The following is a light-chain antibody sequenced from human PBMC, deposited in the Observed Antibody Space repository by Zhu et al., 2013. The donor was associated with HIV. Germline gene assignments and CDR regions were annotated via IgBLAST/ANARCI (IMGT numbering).Light chain of an antibody. CDR1: QSVSTY. CDR2: DAS. CDR3: QQRSNWPRYS. V-gene: IGKV3-11*01. Sequence: TQSPATLSLSPGERATLSCRASQSVSTYLAWYQQKPGQAPRLLIFDASNRATGIPARFSGSGSGTDFTLTISSLEPEDFAVYYCQQRSNWPRYSFGPGDPAGDQT. J-gene: IGKJ2*03.